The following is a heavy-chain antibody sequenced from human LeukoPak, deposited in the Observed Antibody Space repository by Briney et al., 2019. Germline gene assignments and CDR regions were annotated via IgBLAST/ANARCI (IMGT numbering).Heavy chain of an antibody. V-gene: IGHV1-46*01. Sequence: ASVKVSCKASGYTFTSYYMHWVRQAPGQGLEWMGIINPSGGSTSYAQKFQGRVTMTRDMSTSTVYMELSSLRSEDTAVYYCAREPPVATVTISWFDPWGQGTLVTVSS. CDR2: INPSGGST. CDR3: AREPPVATVTISWFDP. D-gene: IGHD4-17*01. CDR1: GYTFTSYY. J-gene: IGHJ5*02.